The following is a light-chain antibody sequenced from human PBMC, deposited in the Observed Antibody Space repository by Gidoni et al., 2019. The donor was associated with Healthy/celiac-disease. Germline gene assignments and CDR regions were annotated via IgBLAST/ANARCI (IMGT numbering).Light chain of an antibody. V-gene: IGKV3-20*01. Sequence: PGERATLSCRASQSVSSSYLAWYQQKPGQAPRLLIYGASSRATGIPDRFSGSGSGTDFTLTISRLEPEDFAVYYCQQYGSSPYTFGQGTKLEIK. CDR1: QSVSSSY. CDR3: QQYGSSPYT. CDR2: GAS. J-gene: IGKJ2*01.